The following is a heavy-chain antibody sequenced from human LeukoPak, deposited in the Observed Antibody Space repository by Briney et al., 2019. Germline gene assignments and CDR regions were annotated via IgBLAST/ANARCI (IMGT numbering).Heavy chain of an antibody. CDR2: ISYDGSNK. J-gene: IGHJ3*02. V-gene: IGHV3-30*03. D-gene: IGHD4-17*01. CDR1: GFTFSSYG. CDR3: ARLRSAAFDI. Sequence: QPGRSLRLSCAASGFTFSSYGMHWVRQAPGKGLEWVAVISYDGSNKYYADSVKGRFTISRDNSKNTLYLQMNSLRAGDTAVYYCARLRSAAFDIWGQGTMVTVSS.